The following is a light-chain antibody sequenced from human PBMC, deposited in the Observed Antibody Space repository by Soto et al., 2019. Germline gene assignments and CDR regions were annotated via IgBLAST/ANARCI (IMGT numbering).Light chain of an antibody. CDR3: CSYAGSSPLAGAYV. J-gene: IGLJ1*01. Sequence: QSVLTQPASVSGSPGQSITISCTGTSSDVGSYNLVSWYQQHPGKAPKLMIYEGSKRPSGVSNRFSGSKSGNTASLTISGLQAEDEADYYCCSYAGSSPLAGAYVFGTGTKVTVL. V-gene: IGLV2-23*03. CDR1: SSDVGSYNL. CDR2: EGS.